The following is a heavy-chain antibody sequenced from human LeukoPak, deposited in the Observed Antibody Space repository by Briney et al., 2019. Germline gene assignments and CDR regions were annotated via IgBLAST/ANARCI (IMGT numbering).Heavy chain of an antibody. CDR3: ARKNGLDY. Sequence: GGSLRLSCAASGFTFNSYSMNWVRQAPGKGLEWVSYISSSSTTIYYADSVKGRFTISRDNAKNSLYLQMNSLRAEDTAVYYCARKNGLDYWGQGTLVTVSS. CDR1: GFTFNSYS. J-gene: IGHJ4*02. CDR2: ISSSSTTI. V-gene: IGHV3-48*04.